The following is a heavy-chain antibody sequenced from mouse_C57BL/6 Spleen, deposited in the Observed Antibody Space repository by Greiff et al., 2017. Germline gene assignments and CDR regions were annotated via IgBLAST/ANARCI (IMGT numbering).Heavy chain of an antibody. Sequence: DVHLVESGPVLVKPGASVKMSCKASGYTFTDYYMNWVKQSHGKSLEWIGVINPYNGGTSYNQKFKGKATLTVDKSSSTAYMELNSLTSEDSAVYYGARSTVVANYYAMDYWGQGTSVTVSS. J-gene: IGHJ4*01. CDR2: INPYNGGT. CDR3: ARSTVVANYYAMDY. D-gene: IGHD1-1*01. CDR1: GYTFTDYY. V-gene: IGHV1-19*01.